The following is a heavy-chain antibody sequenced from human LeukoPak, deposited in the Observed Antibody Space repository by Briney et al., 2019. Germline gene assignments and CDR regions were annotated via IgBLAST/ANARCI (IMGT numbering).Heavy chain of an antibody. CDR1: GDSVSSSSYY. CDR2: IYYSGST. J-gene: IGHJ4*02. CDR3: ARDGRGFGELLPSY. Sequence: SETLSLTCTVSGDSVSSSSYYWTWIRQSAGKGLEWIGSIYYSGSTYYNPSLKSRVTISVDTSKNQFSLKLSSVTAADTAVYYCARDGRGFGELLPSYWGQGTLVTVSS. D-gene: IGHD3-10*01. V-gene: IGHV4-39*07.